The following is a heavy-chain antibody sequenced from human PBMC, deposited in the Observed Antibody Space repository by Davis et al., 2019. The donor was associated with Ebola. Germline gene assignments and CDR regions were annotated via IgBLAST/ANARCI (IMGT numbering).Heavy chain of an antibody. Sequence: MPSETLSLTCAVYGGSFSGFYWSWIRQPPGKGLEWIGDIYHNGNTNYSPSLRSRVTISIDMSRNQFSLNLSSVTAADTALYYCARGPRYSYKGLNWFDPWGQGTLVTVSS. D-gene: IGHD5-18*01. V-gene: IGHV4-34*01. CDR3: ARGPRYSYKGLNWFDP. CDR1: GGSFSGFY. CDR2: IYHNGNT. J-gene: IGHJ5*02.